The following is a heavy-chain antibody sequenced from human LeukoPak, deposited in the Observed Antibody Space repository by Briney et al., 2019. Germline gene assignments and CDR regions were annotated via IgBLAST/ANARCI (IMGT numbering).Heavy chain of an antibody. J-gene: IGHJ4*02. D-gene: IGHD3-3*01. CDR1: GFTFDDYA. Sequence: GGSLRLSCAASGFTFDDYAMHWVRQAPGKGLEWVSGINWNGGSTGYADSVKGRFTISRDNAKNSLFLQMNSLRAEDTAFYYCARERVTIFGTVQRFFDYWGQGTLVTVSS. CDR3: ARERVTIFGTVQRFFDY. CDR2: INWNGGST. V-gene: IGHV3-20*04.